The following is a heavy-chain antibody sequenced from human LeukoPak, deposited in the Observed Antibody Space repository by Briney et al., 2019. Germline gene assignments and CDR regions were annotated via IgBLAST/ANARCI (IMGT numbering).Heavy chain of an antibody. D-gene: IGHD2-2*01. V-gene: IGHV3-21*01. Sequence: GGSLRLSCAASGFTLSNYDMNWVRQAPGKGLEWVSSISTSSRYIYYKDSVRGRFTISRGDAKNSLYLEMNSLRAEDTAVYYCARADCSSSTCYLRRSWFDPWGQGTLVTVSS. CDR3: ARADCSSSTCYLRRSWFDP. CDR2: ISTSSRYI. CDR1: GFTLSNYD. J-gene: IGHJ5*02.